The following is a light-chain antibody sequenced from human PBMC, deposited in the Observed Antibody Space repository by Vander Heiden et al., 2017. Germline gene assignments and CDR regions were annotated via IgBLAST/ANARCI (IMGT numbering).Light chain of an antibody. J-gene: IGKJ3*01. V-gene: IGKV2-28*01. Sequence: DIVMTQSPLSLPVTPGEPASISCRSSQSLLHSNGYNYLDWYLQKPGQSPQLLIYLGSNRASGVPDRFSGSGSGTDFTLKISRVEAEDVGVYYCRQALQTPRTFGPGTKVXIK. CDR3: RQALQTPRT. CDR2: LGS. CDR1: QSLLHSNGYNY.